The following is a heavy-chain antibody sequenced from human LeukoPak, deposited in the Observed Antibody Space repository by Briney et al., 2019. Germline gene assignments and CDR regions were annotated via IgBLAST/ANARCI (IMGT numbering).Heavy chain of an antibody. J-gene: IGHJ6*03. Sequence: PGGSLRLSCAASGFTFSSSAMNWVRQAPGKGLEWVSSISSSSSYIYYADSVKGRFTISRDNAKNSLYLQMNSLRAEDTAVYYCARVVVVVPAASSSYYYYMDVWGKGTTVTVSS. CDR1: GFTFSSSA. CDR3: ARVVVVVPAASSSYYYYMDV. D-gene: IGHD2-2*01. V-gene: IGHV3-21*01. CDR2: ISSSSSYI.